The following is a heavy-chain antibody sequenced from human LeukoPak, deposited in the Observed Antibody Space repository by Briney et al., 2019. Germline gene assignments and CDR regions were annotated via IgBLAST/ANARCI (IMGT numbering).Heavy chain of an antibody. Sequence: PGGSLRLSCAASGFTFSSYWMSWVPQVPGKGLQWVANIKQDGSEKYYMDSVKGQFTISRDNAKNSIYLQMNSLSAEATAVYYCTRDRSGQDWVEGSLVAVSS. CDR1: GFTFSSYW. D-gene: IGHD1-1*01. CDR3: TRDRSGQD. CDR2: IKQDGSEK. V-gene: IGHV3-7*05. J-gene: IGHJ4*02.